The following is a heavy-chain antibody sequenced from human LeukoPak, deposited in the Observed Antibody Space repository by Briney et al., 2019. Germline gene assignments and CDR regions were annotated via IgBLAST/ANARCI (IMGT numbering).Heavy chain of an antibody. CDR3: ASDGVTMVRGVIRDHNWLDP. CDR1: GGSISSYC. Sequence: PSETLSLTCTVSGGSISSYCWGWIRQPAGKGREWVGRIYTMVSTHANPSLTSRVTMSVATTKTQFPLRRSALTATATAVYYCASDGVTMVRGVIRDHNWLDPWGQGTLVTVSS. D-gene: IGHD3-10*01. V-gene: IGHV4-4*07. J-gene: IGHJ5*02. CDR2: IYTMVST.